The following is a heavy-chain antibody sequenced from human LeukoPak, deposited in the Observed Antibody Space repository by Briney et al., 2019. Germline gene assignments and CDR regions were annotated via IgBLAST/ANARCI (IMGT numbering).Heavy chain of an antibody. J-gene: IGHJ6*02. Sequence: ASVKVSCKASGYTFTSYGISWVRQAPGQGLEWMGWISAYNGNTNHAQKLQGRVTITADKSTSTAYMELSSLRSEDTAVYYCARSEPFEWLRFPPAPYYYYYGMDVWGQGTTVTVSS. D-gene: IGHD5-12*01. CDR1: GYTFTSYG. V-gene: IGHV1-18*01. CDR2: ISAYNGNT. CDR3: ARSEPFEWLRFPPAPYYYYYGMDV.